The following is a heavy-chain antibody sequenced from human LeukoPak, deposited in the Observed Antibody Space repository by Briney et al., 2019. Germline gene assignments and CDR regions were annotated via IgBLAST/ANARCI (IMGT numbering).Heavy chain of an antibody. V-gene: IGHV4-39*01. CDR3: ARHDCYASGSHFDY. D-gene: IGHD3-10*01. J-gene: IGHJ4*02. CDR2: VYFSGST. CDR1: GASIRSRSYY. Sequence: SETLSLTCTVSGASIRSRSYYWGWIRQPPGKGLEWIGTVYFSGSTSSNPSLKSRVTISVDTSKNQFSLKLSSVTAADTAVYYCARHDCYASGSHFDYWGQGTLVSVSS.